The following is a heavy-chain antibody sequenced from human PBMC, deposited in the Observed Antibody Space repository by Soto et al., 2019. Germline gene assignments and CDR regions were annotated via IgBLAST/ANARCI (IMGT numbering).Heavy chain of an antibody. CDR3: AKGSSGYWDEKNWFDP. V-gene: IGHV3-23*01. Sequence: GGSLRLSCAASGFTFSSYAMSWVRQAPGKGLEWVSAISGSGGSTYYADSVKGRFTISRDNSKNTLYLQMNSLRAEDTAVYYCAKGSSGYWDEKNWFDPWGQGTLVTVSS. J-gene: IGHJ5*02. CDR2: ISGSGGST. CDR1: GFTFSSYA. D-gene: IGHD3-22*01.